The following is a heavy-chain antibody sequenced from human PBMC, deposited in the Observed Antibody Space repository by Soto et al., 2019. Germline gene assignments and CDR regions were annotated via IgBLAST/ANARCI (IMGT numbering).Heavy chain of an antibody. CDR2: FDPEDGET. CDR3: ETLEIVSYGMDV. Sequence: ASVKVSCKVSGYTLTELSMHLVRQAPGKGLEWMGGFDPEDGETIYAQKFQGRVTMTEDTSTDTAYMELSSLRSEDTAVYYCETLEIVSYGMDVWGQGTTVTVSS. V-gene: IGHV1-24*01. J-gene: IGHJ6*02. D-gene: IGHD3-22*01. CDR1: GYTLTELS.